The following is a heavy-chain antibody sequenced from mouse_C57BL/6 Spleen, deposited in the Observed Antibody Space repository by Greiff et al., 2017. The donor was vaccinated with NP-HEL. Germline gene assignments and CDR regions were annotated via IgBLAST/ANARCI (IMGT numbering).Heavy chain of an antibody. Sequence: LVESGAELASPGASVTLSCKASGYTFTDHIMNWVKKRPGQGLEWIGRIYPVSGETNYNQKFMGKATFSVDRSSSTVYMVLNSLTSEDPAVYYCGRGCYSNPDAMDYWGQGTSVTVSS. CDR3: GRGCYSNPDAMDY. D-gene: IGHD2-5*01. CDR1: GYTFTDHI. CDR2: IYPVSGET. J-gene: IGHJ4*01. V-gene: IGHV1-11*01.